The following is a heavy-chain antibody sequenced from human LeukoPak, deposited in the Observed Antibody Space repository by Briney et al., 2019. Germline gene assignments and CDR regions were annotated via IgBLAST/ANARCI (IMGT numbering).Heavy chain of an antibody. CDR2: INHSGST. CDR3: ARVTGPLDY. V-gene: IGHV4-34*01. Sequence: GSLRLSCAASGFTFSSYAMSWVRQPPGKGLEWIGEINHSGSTNYNPSLKSRVTISVDTSKNQFSLKLSSVTAADTAVYYCARVTGPLDYWGQGTLVTVSS. J-gene: IGHJ4*02. CDR1: GFTFSSYA.